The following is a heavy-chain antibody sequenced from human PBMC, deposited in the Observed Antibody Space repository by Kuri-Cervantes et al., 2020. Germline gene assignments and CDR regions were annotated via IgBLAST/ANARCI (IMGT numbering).Heavy chain of an antibody. V-gene: IGHV4-38-2*01. J-gene: IGHJ6*03. CDR1: GYSISSGYY. Sequence: SETLSLTCAVSGYSISSGYYWGWIRQPPGRGLEWIGSIYHSGSTYYNPSLKSRVTISVDTSKNQFSLKLSSVTAADTAVYYCARARIATKRYMDVWGKGTTVTVSS. CDR3: ARARIATKRYMDV. CDR2: IYHSGST. D-gene: IGHD6-13*01.